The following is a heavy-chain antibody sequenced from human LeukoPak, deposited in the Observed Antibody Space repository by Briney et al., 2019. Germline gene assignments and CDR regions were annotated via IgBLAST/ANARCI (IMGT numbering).Heavy chain of an antibody. J-gene: IGHJ4*02. V-gene: IGHV4-39*01. CDR1: GGSISNPNYY. D-gene: IGHD1-26*01. Sequence: SETLSLTCTVSGGSISNPNYYWGWIRQPPGTGLEWIGSFSCSGTYYNPSLENRVTISVDTSRNQFSLKLTSVTAADTAVYYCARRSSNPVGAIDYWGQGTLVTVSS. CDR2: FSCSGT. CDR3: ARRSSNPVGAIDY.